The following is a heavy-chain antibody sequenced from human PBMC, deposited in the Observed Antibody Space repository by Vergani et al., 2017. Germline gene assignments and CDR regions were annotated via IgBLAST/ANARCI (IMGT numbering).Heavy chain of an antibody. Sequence: QVQLVQSGAEVKKPGSSVKVSCKASGGTFSSYAISWVRQAPGQGLEWMGGIIPIFGTANDAQKFQGRVTITADESTSTAYMELSSLRSEDTAVYYCARDRGSAGRYYYYGMDVWGQGTTVTVSS. CDR3: ARDRGSAGRYYYYGMDV. V-gene: IGHV1-69*01. D-gene: IGHD3-10*01. J-gene: IGHJ6*02. CDR1: GGTFSSYA. CDR2: IIPIFGTA.